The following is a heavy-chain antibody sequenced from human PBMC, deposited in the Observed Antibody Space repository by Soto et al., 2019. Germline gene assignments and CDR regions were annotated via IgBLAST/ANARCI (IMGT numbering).Heavy chain of an antibody. J-gene: IGHJ4*02. CDR3: ARDRDSSGYFDY. CDR1: GGSISSYY. V-gene: IGHV4-59*01. D-gene: IGHD3-22*01. Sequence: SETLSLTCTVSGGSISSYYWSWIRQPPGKGLEWIGYIYYSGSTNYNPSLKSRVTISVDTSKNQFSLKLSSVTAADTAVYYCARDRDSSGYFDYWGQGTLVTVSS. CDR2: IYYSGST.